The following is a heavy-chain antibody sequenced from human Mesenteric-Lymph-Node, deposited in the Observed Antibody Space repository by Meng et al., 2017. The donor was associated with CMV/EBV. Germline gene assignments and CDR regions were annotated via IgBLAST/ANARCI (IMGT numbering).Heavy chain of an antibody. Sequence: SGFAFSDYYTSWIRQAPGKGLEWDSYISSSSSYTNYADSVKGRFTISRDNAKNSLYLQMNSLRAEDTAVYYCARSEKDIVVVTACDYWGQGTLVTVSS. V-gene: IGHV3-11*06. CDR1: GFAFSDYY. CDR3: ARSEKDIVVVTACDY. J-gene: IGHJ4*02. CDR2: ISSSSSYT. D-gene: IGHD2-21*02.